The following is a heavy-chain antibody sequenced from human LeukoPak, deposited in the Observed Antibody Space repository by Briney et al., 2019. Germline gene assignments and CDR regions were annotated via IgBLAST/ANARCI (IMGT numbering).Heavy chain of an antibody. CDR2: MNPNSGNT. V-gene: IGHV1-8*01. CDR1: GYTFTSYD. J-gene: IGHJ4*02. Sequence: GASVKVSCKASGYTFTSYDINWVRQATGQGLEWMGWMNPNSGNTGYAQKFQGRVTMTRNTSISTAYMELSSLRSEDTAVYYCAKKAGDLYYDFWSGYYTVDYWGQGTLVTVSS. D-gene: IGHD3-3*01. CDR3: AKKAGDLYYDFWSGYYTVDY.